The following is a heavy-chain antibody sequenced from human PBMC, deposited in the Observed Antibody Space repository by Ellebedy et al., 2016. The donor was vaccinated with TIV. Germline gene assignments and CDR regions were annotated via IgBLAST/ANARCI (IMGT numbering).Heavy chain of an antibody. D-gene: IGHD3-10*01. V-gene: IGHV3-23*01. J-gene: IGHJ4*02. CDR1: GFNFNSYG. CDR3: AKDYFGSGSYYSKGYFDY. CDR2: VSGGGGAK. Sequence: GGSLRLSCAASGFNFNSYGMHWVRQAPGKGLEWVSAVSGGGGAKYYADSVKGRFTISRDNSENTLFLQMDSLRAEDTAVYYCAKDYFGSGSYYSKGYFDYWGLGTLVSVSS.